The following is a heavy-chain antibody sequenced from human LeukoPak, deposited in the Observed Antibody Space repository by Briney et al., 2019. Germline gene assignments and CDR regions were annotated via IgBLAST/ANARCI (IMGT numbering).Heavy chain of an antibody. D-gene: IGHD3-10*01. CDR1: GFTFDDYG. CDR3: ARGPVAMVRGVMSDI. J-gene: IGHJ3*02. Sequence: GGSLRLSCVASGFTFDDYGMSWVRQAPGKGLEWVSGINWIVGSTGYADSVKGRFTISRDNAKNSLYLQMNSLRAEDTALYYCARGPVAMVRGVMSDIWGQGTMVTVSS. CDR2: INWIVGST. V-gene: IGHV3-20*04.